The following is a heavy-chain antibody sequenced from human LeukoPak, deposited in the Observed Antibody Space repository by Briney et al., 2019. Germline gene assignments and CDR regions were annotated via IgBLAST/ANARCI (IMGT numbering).Heavy chain of an antibody. CDR2: IRSKAYGGTT. CDR1: GFTFGDYA. CDR3: TKGRDYDTLFSWFDP. J-gene: IGHJ5*02. D-gene: IGHD3-16*01. Sequence: GGSLRLSCTASGFTFGDYAMSWFRQAPGKGLEWVGFIRSKAYGGTTEYAASVKGRFTISRDDSKSIAYLQMNSLKTEDTAVYYCTKGRDYDTLFSWFDPWGQGTLVTVSS. V-gene: IGHV3-49*03.